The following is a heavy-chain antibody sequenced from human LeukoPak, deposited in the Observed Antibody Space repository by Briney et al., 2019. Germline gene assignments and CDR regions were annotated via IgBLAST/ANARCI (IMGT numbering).Heavy chain of an antibody. CDR2: INHSGST. CDR1: GGSFSGYY. Sequence: SETMSLTCAVYGGSFSGYYWSWIRQPPGKGLEWSGEINHSGSTNYNPSLKRRGTISGETSKNPFSLKLSSVTAADTAVYYCAREVGYYGSGTYTFDYWGQGTLVTVSS. D-gene: IGHD3-10*01. J-gene: IGHJ4*02. V-gene: IGHV4-34*01. CDR3: AREVGYYGSGTYTFDY.